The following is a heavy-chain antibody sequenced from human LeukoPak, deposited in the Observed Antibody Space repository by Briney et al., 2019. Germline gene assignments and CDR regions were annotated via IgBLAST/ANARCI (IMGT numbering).Heavy chain of an antibody. J-gene: IGHJ6*03. CDR2: IQQDGSEK. CDR1: GFTFSRYW. V-gene: IGHV3-7*01. Sequence: HPGGSLRLSCAASGFTFSRYWMSWVRQAPGKGLEWVANIQQDGSEKYDVDSVKGRFTISRDNAKNSLYLQMNSLRAEDTAVYYCAREEVVITGGYYYYYMDVWGKGTTVTVSS. D-gene: IGHD3-22*01. CDR3: AREEVVITGGYYYYYMDV.